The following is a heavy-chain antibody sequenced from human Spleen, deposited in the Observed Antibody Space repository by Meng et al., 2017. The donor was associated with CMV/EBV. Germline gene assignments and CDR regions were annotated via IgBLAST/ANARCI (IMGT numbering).Heavy chain of an antibody. Sequence: GFTFSTYWMSWVRQAPGKGLEWVANIKADGSEKHYVDSVKGRFTISRDNARNSLYLQMNSLRAEDTAVYYCVRDCSGTICYDTPFDSWGQGTLVTVSS. CDR3: VRDCSGTICYDTPFDS. V-gene: IGHV3-7*01. D-gene: IGHD2-15*01. CDR1: GFTFSTYW. J-gene: IGHJ4*02. CDR2: IKADGSEK.